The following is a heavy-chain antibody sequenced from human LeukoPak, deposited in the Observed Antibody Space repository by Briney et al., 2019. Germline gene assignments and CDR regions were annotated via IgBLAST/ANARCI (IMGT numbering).Heavy chain of an antibody. CDR1: GYTFTDYY. CDR2: ISPKSGDT. V-gene: IGHV1-2*02. J-gene: IGHJ4*02. Sequence: ASVKVSCKASGYTFTDYYMHWVRQAPGQGLEWMGWISPKSGDTNYAQKFRGRVNMTSDTSISTAYMELTRVRSDDTAIYYCARGGFDYWGQGTLVTVSS. CDR3: ARGGFDY.